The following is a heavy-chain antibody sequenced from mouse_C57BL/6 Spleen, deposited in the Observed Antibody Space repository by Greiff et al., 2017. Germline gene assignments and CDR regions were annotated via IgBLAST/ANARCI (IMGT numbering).Heavy chain of an antibody. CDR2: ISYDGSN. CDR1: GYSITSGYY. D-gene: IGHD2-4*01. Sequence: VQLKESGPGLVKPSQSLSLTCSVTGYSITSGYYWNWIRQFPGNKLEWMGYISYDGSNNYNPSLKNRISITRDTSKNQFFLKLNSVTTEDTATYYCARAEGLRRGYYFDYWGQGTTLTVSS. CDR3: ARAEGLRRGYYFDY. J-gene: IGHJ2*01. V-gene: IGHV3-6*01.